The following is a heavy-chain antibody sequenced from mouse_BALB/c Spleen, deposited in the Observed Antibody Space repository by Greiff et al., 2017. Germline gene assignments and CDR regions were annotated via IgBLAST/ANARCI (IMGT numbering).Heavy chain of an antibody. Sequence: EVQVVESGGGLVKLGGSLKLSCAASGFAFSSYYMSWVRQTPEKRLELVAAINSNGGSTYYPDTVKGRFTISRDNAKNTLYLQMSSLKSEDTALYYCARLSSMITSSYFDYWGQGTTLTVSS. J-gene: IGHJ2*01. CDR2: INSNGGST. D-gene: IGHD2-4*01. CDR1: GFAFSSYY. CDR3: ARLSSMITSSYFDY. V-gene: IGHV5-6-2*01.